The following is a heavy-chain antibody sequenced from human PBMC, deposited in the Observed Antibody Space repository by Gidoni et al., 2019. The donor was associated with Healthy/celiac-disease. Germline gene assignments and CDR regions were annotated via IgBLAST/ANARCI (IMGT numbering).Heavy chain of an antibody. D-gene: IGHD6-13*01. J-gene: IGHJ6*02. CDR3: AKGTRVWAQGGDFIAAGRVRYYYGMDV. V-gene: IGHV3-23*01. CDR1: GFTFSPYA. CDR2: ISGSGGST. Sequence: EVQLLESGGGLVQPGGSLRLSCAPSGFTFSPYAMTWVRQPPGTGLEWVSAISGSGGSTYYADSVKGRFTISRDNSKNTLYLKMNSLGAEDTAVYYCAKGTRVWAQGGDFIAAGRVRYYYGMDVWGQGTTVTVSS.